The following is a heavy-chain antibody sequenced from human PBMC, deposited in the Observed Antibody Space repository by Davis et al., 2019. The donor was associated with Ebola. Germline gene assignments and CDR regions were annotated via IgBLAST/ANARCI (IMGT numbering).Heavy chain of an antibody. CDR2: IYYSGST. Sequence: GSLRLSCTVSGGSISSYYWSWIRQPPGKGLEWIRYIYYSGSTNYNPSLKSRVTISVDTSKNQFSLKLSSVTAADTAVYYCARHDYDFWSGYYLGYWGQGTLVTVSS. D-gene: IGHD3-3*01. J-gene: IGHJ4*02. CDR3: ARHDYDFWSGYYLGY. CDR1: GGSISSYY. V-gene: IGHV4-59*08.